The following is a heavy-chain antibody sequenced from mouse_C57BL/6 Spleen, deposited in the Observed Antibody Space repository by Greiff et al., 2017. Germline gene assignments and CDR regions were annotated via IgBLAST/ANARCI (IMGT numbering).Heavy chain of an antibody. V-gene: IGHV5-16*01. CDR3: ARERVHYYGSSFDY. Sequence: EVQLMESEGGLVQPGSSMKLSCTASGFTFSDYYMAWVRQVPEKGLEWVANINYDGSSTYYLDSLKSRFIISRDNAKNILYLQMSSLKSEDTATYYCARERVHYYGSSFDYWGQGTTLTVSS. J-gene: IGHJ2*01. D-gene: IGHD1-1*01. CDR2: INYDGSST. CDR1: GFTFSDYY.